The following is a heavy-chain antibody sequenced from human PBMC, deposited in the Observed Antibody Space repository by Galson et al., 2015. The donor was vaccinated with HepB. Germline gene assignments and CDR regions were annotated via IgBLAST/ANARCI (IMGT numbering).Heavy chain of an antibody. D-gene: IGHD6-13*01. V-gene: IGHV3-73*01. CDR2: IGSKANSYAT. CDR3: TRLGDLSGYSSL. J-gene: IGHJ4*02. Sequence: SLRLSCAVSGFTFSDLYMDWVRQAPGKGLEWVGRIGSKANSYATAYAASVKGRFTISRDDSKNTAYMQMNSLKTEDTAVYYCTRLGDLSGYSSLWGQGTLVTVSS. CDR1: GFTFSDLY.